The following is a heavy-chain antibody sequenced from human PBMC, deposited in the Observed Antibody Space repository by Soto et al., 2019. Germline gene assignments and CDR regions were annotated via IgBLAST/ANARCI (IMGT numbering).Heavy chain of an antibody. CDR2: IWSDGNNR. Sequence: SGGSLRLSCAASGFMFSNHGMHWVRQAPGKGLEWVAVIWSDGNNRYYADSVKGRFTISRDNSKNTVYLQMNSLRAEDTAVYYCVRGDNWNDEASDYWGQGTLVTVSS. J-gene: IGHJ4*02. D-gene: IGHD1-1*01. V-gene: IGHV3-33*01. CDR1: GFMFSNHG. CDR3: VRGDNWNDEASDY.